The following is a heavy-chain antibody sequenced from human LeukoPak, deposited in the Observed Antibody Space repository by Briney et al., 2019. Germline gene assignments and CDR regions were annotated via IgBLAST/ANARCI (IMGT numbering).Heavy chain of an antibody. J-gene: IGHJ4*02. CDR1: GFTFRSNA. D-gene: IGHD2-15*01. Sequence: GGSLRLSCAASGFTFRSNAMHWVRQAPGKGLEWVTFIRYDGNEKYYADSVKGRFTVSRDNSKNTLYLQMNSLRAEDTAVYYCAQERDRRGYFDYWGQGTLVTVSS. V-gene: IGHV3-30*02. CDR2: IRYDGNEK. CDR3: AQERDRRGYFDY.